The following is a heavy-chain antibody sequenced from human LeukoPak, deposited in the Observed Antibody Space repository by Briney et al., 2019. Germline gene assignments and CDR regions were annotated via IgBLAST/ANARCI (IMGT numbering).Heavy chain of an antibody. D-gene: IGHD6-19*01. J-gene: IGHJ4*02. V-gene: IGHV3-7*03. CDR1: GFPFSSYW. Sequence: GGSLRLSCAVSGFPFSSYWMSWVRQAPGKGLEWVANIKQDGSEKYYVDSVKGRFTISRDNSKNTLYLQMNSLRAEDTAVYYCAKDISSGWPYCFDYRGQGTLVTVSS. CDR3: AKDISSGWPYCFDY. CDR2: IKQDGSEK.